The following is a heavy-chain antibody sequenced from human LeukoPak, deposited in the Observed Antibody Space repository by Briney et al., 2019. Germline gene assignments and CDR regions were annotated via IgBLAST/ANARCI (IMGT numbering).Heavy chain of an antibody. J-gene: IGHJ4*02. V-gene: IGHV3-21*01. CDR1: GFTFSSYS. CDR3: ARIPQGAGGY. D-gene: IGHD2-8*02. Sequence: PGGSLRLSCAASGFTFSSYSMNWVRQAPGKGLEWVSSISSSSSYMYYADSVKGRFTISRDNAKNSLYLQMNSLRAEDTAVYYCARIPQGAGGYWGQGTLVTVSS. CDR2: ISSSSSYM.